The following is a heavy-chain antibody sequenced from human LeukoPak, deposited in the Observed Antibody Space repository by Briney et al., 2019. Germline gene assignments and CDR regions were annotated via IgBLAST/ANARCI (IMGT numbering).Heavy chain of an antibody. J-gene: IGHJ6*03. Sequence: ASVKVSCKASGGTFSSYAISWVRQAPGQGLEWMGGIIPIFGTANYAQKFQGRVTITADESTSTAYMELSSLRSEDTAVYYCARAYGSGSYPKYYYYYMDVWGKGTTVTISS. CDR2: IIPIFGTA. CDR1: GGTFSSYA. D-gene: IGHD3-10*01. CDR3: ARAYGSGSYPKYYYYYMDV. V-gene: IGHV1-69*13.